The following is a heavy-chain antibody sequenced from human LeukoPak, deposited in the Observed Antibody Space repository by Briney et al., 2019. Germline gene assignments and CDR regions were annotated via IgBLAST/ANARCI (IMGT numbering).Heavy chain of an antibody. Sequence: GGSLRLSCAASGFTFSSYGMHWVRQAPGKGLEWVAVIWYDGSNKYYVDSVKGRFTISRDNSKNTLYLQMNSLRAEDTAVYYCAKNGPLNDAFDIWGQGTMVTVSS. CDR1: GFTFSSYG. V-gene: IGHV3-33*06. D-gene: IGHD2-8*01. CDR2: IWYDGSNK. J-gene: IGHJ3*02. CDR3: AKNGPLNDAFDI.